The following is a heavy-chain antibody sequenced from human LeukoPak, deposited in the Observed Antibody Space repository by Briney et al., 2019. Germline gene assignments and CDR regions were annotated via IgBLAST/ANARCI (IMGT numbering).Heavy chain of an antibody. CDR2: IYYSGST. V-gene: IGHV4-59*01. CDR1: GGSISSYY. D-gene: IGHD2-2*01. J-gene: IGHJ6*03. Sequence: SETLSLTCTVSGGSISSYYWSWIRQPPGKGLEWIGYIYYSGSTNYNPSLKSRVTISVDTSKNQFSLKLSSVTAADTAVYYCARGGRDCSSTSCYGGYYYYYMVVWGKGTTVTVSS. CDR3: ARGGRDCSSTSCYGGYYYYYMVV.